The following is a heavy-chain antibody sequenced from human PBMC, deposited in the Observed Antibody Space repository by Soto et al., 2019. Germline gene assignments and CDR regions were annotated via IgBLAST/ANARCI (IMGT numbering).Heavy chain of an antibody. CDR3: ARDSGYGNTQY. CDR2: ISAYNGNT. Sequence: VASVKVSCKASVYTFTSYGISWVRQAPGQGLEWMGWISAYNGNTNYAQNLQGRVTMTTDTSTSAAYMELRSLRSDDTAVYYCARDSGYGNTQYWGQGTLVTVSS. CDR1: VYTFTSYG. D-gene: IGHD4-17*01. V-gene: IGHV1-18*01. J-gene: IGHJ4*02.